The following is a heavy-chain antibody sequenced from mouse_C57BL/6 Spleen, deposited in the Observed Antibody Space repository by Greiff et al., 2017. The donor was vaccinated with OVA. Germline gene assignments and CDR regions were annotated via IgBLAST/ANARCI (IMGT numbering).Heavy chain of an antibody. CDR1: GYTFTSYW. J-gene: IGHJ2*01. Sequence: QVQLQQPGAELVKPGASVKLSCKASGYTFTSYWMHWVKQRPGQGLEWIGMIHPNSGSTNYNEKFKSKATLTVDKSSSTAYMQLSSLTSEDSAVYYCARSPLTTVVAGPLDYWGKGTTLTVSS. D-gene: IGHD1-1*01. CDR3: ARSPLTTVVAGPLDY. V-gene: IGHV1-64*01. CDR2: IHPNSGST.